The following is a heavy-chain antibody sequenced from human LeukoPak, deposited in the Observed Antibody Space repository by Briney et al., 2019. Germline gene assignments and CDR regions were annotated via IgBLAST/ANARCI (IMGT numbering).Heavy chain of an antibody. Sequence: SETLSLTCTVSGGSISSYYWSWIRQPAGKGLEWIGRIYSSGSTNYNPSLKSRVTISVDTSENQFSLKLTSVTAADTAVYYCARVSSRRFDPWGQGTLVTVSS. J-gene: IGHJ5*02. CDR3: ARVSSRRFDP. D-gene: IGHD2-2*01. CDR1: GGSISSYY. CDR2: IYSSGST. V-gene: IGHV4-4*07.